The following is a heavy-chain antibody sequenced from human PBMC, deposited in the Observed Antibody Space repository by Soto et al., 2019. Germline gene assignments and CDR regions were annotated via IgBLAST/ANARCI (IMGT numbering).Heavy chain of an antibody. D-gene: IGHD6-19*01. J-gene: IGHJ6*02. Sequence: GGSLRLSCAASGFTFSSYAMSWVRQAPGKGLEWVSAISGSGGSTYYADSVKGRFTISRDNSKNTLYLQMNSLRAEDTAVYYCAKEGSLYSSGWYAEYYYYYGMDVWGQGTTVTVSS. CDR1: GFTFSSYA. V-gene: IGHV3-23*01. CDR3: AKEGSLYSSGWYAEYYYYYGMDV. CDR2: ISGSGGST.